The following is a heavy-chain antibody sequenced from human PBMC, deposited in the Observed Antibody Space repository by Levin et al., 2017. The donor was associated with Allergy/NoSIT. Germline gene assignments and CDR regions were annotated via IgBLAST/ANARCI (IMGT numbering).Heavy chain of an antibody. CDR2: IYYGGAT. V-gene: IGHV4-30-4*01. CDR1: GGSINSADYY. CDR3: ARRRTGTNSDFDL. D-gene: IGHD1-7*01. J-gene: IGHJ3*01. Sequence: SQTLSLTCTVSGGSINSADYYWGWIRQPPGKGLEWIGHIYYGGATYFNPSLKSRVTIWIDTSKNQFSLKLNSVTAADTAVYYCARRRTGTNSDFDLWGQGTMVTVSS.